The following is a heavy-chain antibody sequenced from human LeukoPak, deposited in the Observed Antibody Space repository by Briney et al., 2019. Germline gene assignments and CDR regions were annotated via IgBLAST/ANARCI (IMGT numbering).Heavy chain of an antibody. CDR1: GGSISSYY. CDR2: IYSSGSP. CDR3: ARATARMYSSGHFDY. J-gene: IGHJ4*02. V-gene: IGHV4-4*07. D-gene: IGHD6-19*01. Sequence: SETLSLTCTVSGGSISSYYWSWIRQPAGKGLEWIGRIYSSGSPDYNPSLKSRVTMSVDTSKIQFSLKLSSVTAADTAVYYCARATARMYSSGHFDYWGQGTLVTVSS.